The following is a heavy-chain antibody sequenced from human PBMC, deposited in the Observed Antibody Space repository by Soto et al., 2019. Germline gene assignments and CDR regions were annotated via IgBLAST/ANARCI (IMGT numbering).Heavy chain of an antibody. D-gene: IGHD2-2*01. V-gene: IGHV4-34*01. Sequence: SETLSLTCAVYGGSFSGYYWSWIRQPPGKGLEWIGEINHSGSTNYNPSLKSRVTISVDTSKNQFSLKLSSVTAADTAVYYCARIALGYCSSTSCSANYYYYMDVWGKGTTVTVSS. CDR3: ARIALGYCSSTSCSANYYYYMDV. CDR2: INHSGST. CDR1: GGSFSGYY. J-gene: IGHJ6*03.